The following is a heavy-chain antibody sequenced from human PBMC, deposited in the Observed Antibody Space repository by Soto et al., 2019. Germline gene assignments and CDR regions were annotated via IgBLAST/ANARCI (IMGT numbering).Heavy chain of an antibody. J-gene: IGHJ4*02. Sequence: LSLTCTVSDGSISTYYCNWIRQPAGKGLEWIGRIDASGSTDYDPSLKSRVTMSVDTSKNQFSLRLSSVTAADTPVYYCARGGHDFWSGPFDYWGQGAQVAVSS. CDR3: ARGGHDFWSGPFDY. CDR2: IDASGST. V-gene: IGHV4-4*07. CDR1: DGSISTYY. D-gene: IGHD3-3*01.